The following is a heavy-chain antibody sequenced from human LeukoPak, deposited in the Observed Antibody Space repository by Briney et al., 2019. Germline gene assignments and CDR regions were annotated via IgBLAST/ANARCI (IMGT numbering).Heavy chain of an antibody. CDR1: GFTFSSYG. CDR2: ISYDGSNK. V-gene: IGHV3-30*18. Sequence: GRSLRLSCAASGFTFSSYGMHWVRQAPGKGLEWVAVISYDGSNKYYADSVKGRFTISRDNSKNTLYLQMNSLRAEDTAVYYCAKVGYSSGWYDIDYWGQGTLVTVSS. J-gene: IGHJ4*02. D-gene: IGHD6-19*01. CDR3: AKVGYSSGWYDIDY.